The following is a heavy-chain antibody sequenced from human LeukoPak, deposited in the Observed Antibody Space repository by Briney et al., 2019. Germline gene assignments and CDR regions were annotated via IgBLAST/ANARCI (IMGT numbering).Heavy chain of an antibody. CDR3: ARGYSGYENSGLDY. CDR1: GGSISSGDYY. Sequence: SETLSLTCTVSGGSISSGDYYWSWIRQPPGKGLEWIGYIYYSGSTYYNPSLKSRVTISVDTSKNQFSLKLSSVTAADTAVYYCARGYSGYENSGLDYWGQGTLVTVSS. CDR2: IYYSGST. D-gene: IGHD5-12*01. V-gene: IGHV4-30-4*01. J-gene: IGHJ4*02.